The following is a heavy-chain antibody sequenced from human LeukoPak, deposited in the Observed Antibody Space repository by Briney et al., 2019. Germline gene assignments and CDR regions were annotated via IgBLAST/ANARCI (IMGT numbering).Heavy chain of an antibody. J-gene: IGHJ4*02. CDR3: ASFYDSTGRDY. Sequence: GGSLRLSCAASGFTFSTYWMHWVRQAPGKGLVWVSRINSDGSSTSYADSVKGRFTISRDNAKNTLYLQMNNLRAEDTAVYYCASFYDSTGRDYWGQGTLVTVSS. CDR1: GFTFSTYW. D-gene: IGHD3-22*01. V-gene: IGHV3-74*01. CDR2: INSDGSST.